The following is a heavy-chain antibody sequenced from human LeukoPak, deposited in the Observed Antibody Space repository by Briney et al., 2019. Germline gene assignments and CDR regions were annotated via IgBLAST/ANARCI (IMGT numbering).Heavy chain of an antibody. J-gene: IGHJ4*02. V-gene: IGHV4-34*01. CDR2: INHSGST. D-gene: IGHD5-24*01. Sequence: SETLSLTCAVYGGSFRGYYWSCIRQPPGKGLEWIGEINHSGSTNYHPSLKSRVTISVDTSKNQFSLKLSSVTAADTAVYYCARWGWLQSVFDYWGQGTLVTVSS. CDR1: GGSFRGYY. CDR3: ARWGWLQSVFDY.